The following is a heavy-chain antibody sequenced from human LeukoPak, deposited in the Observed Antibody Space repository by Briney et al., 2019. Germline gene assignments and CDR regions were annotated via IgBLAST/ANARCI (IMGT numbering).Heavy chain of an antibody. CDR3: ARGRYYYDSSGLPNWFDP. V-gene: IGHV4-34*01. CDR2: INHSGST. J-gene: IGHJ5*02. CDR1: GGSFSGYY. D-gene: IGHD3-22*01. Sequence: KPSETLSLTCAVYGGSFSGYYWSLIRQPPGKGLEWIGEINHSGSTNYNPSLKSRVTISVDTSKNQFSLKLSSVTAADTAVYYCARGRYYYDSSGLPNWFDPWGQGTLVTVSS.